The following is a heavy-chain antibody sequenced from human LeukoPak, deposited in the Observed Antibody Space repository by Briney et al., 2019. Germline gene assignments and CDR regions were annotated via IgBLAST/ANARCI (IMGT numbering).Heavy chain of an antibody. D-gene: IGHD6-6*01. Sequence: GASVKVSCKASGGTFSSYAISWVRQAPGQGLEWMGGIIPIFGTANYAQKFQGRVTITTDESTSTAYMELSSLRSEDTAVYYCAAFGRYSSSSGGYWGQGTLVTVSS. J-gene: IGHJ4*02. CDR2: IIPIFGTA. CDR3: AAFGRYSSSSGGY. V-gene: IGHV1-69*05. CDR1: GGTFSSYA.